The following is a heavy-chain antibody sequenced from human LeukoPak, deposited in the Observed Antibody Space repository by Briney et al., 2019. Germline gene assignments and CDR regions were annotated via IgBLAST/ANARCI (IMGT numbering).Heavy chain of an antibody. J-gene: IGHJ4*02. CDR3: ARYGSGYGYDW. Sequence: SETLSLTCTVSGGSFSSYYWSWIRQPAGKGLEWIGRFYTGGSTNYNPSLKSRVTMSVDTSKNQFSLKLSSVTAADTAVYYCARYGSGYGYDWWGQGTLVTVSS. V-gene: IGHV4-4*07. D-gene: IGHD5-12*01. CDR1: GGSFSSYY. CDR2: FYTGGST.